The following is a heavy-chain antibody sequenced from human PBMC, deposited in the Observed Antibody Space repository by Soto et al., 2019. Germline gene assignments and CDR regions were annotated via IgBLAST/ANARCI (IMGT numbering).Heavy chain of an antibody. CDR1: GYTFTSYG. CDR2: IIPIFGTA. Sequence: SVKVSCKASGYTFTSYGISWVRQAPGQGLEWMGGIIPIFGTANYAQKFQGRVTITADESTSTAYMELSSLRSEDTAVYYCASQQFQLLLPYYYYGMDVWGQGTTVTVSS. CDR3: ASQQFQLLLPYYYYGMDV. J-gene: IGHJ6*02. V-gene: IGHV1-69*13. D-gene: IGHD2-15*01.